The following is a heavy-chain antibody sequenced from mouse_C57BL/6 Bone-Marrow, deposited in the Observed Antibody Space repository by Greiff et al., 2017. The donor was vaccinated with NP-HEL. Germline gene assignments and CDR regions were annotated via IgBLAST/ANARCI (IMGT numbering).Heavy chain of an antibody. CDR2: ISSGGSYT. CDR3: ASLLLRRNAY. J-gene: IGHJ3*01. D-gene: IGHD1-1*01. Sequence: EVKLMESGGDLVKPGGSLKLSCAASGFTFSSYGMSWVRQTPDKRLEWVATISSGGSYTYYPDSVKGRFTISRDNAKNTLYLQMSSLKSEDTARDYCASLLLRRNAYWGKGTLVTVSA. CDR1: GFTFSSYG. V-gene: IGHV5-6*01.